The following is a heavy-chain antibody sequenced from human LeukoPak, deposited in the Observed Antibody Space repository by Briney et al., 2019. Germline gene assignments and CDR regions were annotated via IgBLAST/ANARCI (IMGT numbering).Heavy chain of an antibody. J-gene: IGHJ4*02. CDR3: ARHRDSSGWYDFDY. Sequence: SETLSLTCTVSGGSINSSNYYWGWIRQPPGKGLEWIGRIYYSGSTYYNPSLKSRVSISVDTSKDQFSLKLSSVTAADTAVYYCARHRDSSGWYDFDYWGQGTLVTVSS. CDR1: GGSINSSNYY. V-gene: IGHV4-39*01. CDR2: IYYSGST. D-gene: IGHD6-19*01.